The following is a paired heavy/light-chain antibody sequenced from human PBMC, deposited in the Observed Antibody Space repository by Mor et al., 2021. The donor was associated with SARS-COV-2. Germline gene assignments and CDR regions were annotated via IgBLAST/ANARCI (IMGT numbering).Light chain of an antibody. CDR2: RND. J-gene: IGLJ3*02. CDR3: ASWDDSPSGPWA. Sequence: QSVLTQPPSASGTPGQRVIISCSGTSSSIGNNFVFWYQQLPGAAPKLLIYRNDQRPSGVPARFSGSKSGTSASLAIGGLRSEDDGDYYCASWDDSPSGPWAFGGGTKLTVL. V-gene: IGLV1-47*01. CDR1: SSSIGNNF.
Heavy chain of an antibody. J-gene: IGHJ5*02. CDR3: VRGLDGWGGFDP. CDR2: IHERRGT. V-gene: IGHV4-34*01. Sequence: QVQLQQWGARVLKPSETLSLTCAVYGGSFSGHYWTWIRQPPGKGLEWIGEIHERRGTKYNPSLKSRVTITADTSKNQASLKLNSATAADTAIYYCVRGLDGWGGFDPWGQGTLVTVSS. D-gene: IGHD3-16*01. CDR1: GGSFSGHY.